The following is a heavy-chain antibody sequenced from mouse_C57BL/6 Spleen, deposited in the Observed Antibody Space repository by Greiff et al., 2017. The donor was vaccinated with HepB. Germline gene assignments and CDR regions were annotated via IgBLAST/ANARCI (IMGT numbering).Heavy chain of an antibody. Sequence: DVQLQESGTVLARPGASVKMSCKTSGYTFTSYWMHWVKQRPGQGLEWIGAIYPGNSDTSYNQKFKGKAKLTAVTSASTAYMELSSLTNEDSAVYYCTRSGWDAGYFDYWGQGTTLTVSS. CDR3: TRSGWDAGYFDY. CDR1: GYTFTSYW. J-gene: IGHJ2*01. V-gene: IGHV1-5*01. D-gene: IGHD3-1*01. CDR2: IYPGNSDT.